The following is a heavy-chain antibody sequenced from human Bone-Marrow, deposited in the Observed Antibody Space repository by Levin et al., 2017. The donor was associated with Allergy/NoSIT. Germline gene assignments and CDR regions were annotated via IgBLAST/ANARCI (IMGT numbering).Heavy chain of an antibody. Sequence: PGGSLRLSCAASGFTFDDYAIHWVRQAPGKGLEWVSGITWNSGNIVYADSVKGRFTISRDNAKNSLYLEMNSLRVEDTALYYCAKDNEKFLEWLFGERYFDYWGQGTLVTVSS. J-gene: IGHJ4*02. CDR2: ITWNSGNI. CDR3: AKDNEKFLEWLFGERYFDY. D-gene: IGHD3-3*01. CDR1: GFTFDDYA. V-gene: IGHV3-9*01.